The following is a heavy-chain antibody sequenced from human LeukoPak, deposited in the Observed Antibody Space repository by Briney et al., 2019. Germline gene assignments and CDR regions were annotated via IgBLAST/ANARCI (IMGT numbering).Heavy chain of an antibody. V-gene: IGHV4-34*01. D-gene: IGHD6-19*01. CDR2: INHSGST. CDR1: GGSFSGYY. CDR3: ARRRYSSGWYSG. J-gene: IGHJ4*02. Sequence: PSETLSLTCAVYGGSFSGYYWSWIRQPPGKGLEWIGEINHSGSTNYNPSLKSRVTISVDTSKNQFSLKLSSVTAADTAVYYRARRRYSSGWYSGWGQGTLVTVSS.